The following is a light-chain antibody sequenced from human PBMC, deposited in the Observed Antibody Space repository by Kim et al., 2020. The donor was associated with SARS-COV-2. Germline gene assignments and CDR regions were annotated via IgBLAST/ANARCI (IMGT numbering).Light chain of an antibody. CDR1: QSLVHSDGNTY. J-gene: IGKJ1*01. Sequence: DVVMTQSPLSLPVTLGQPASISCRSSQSLVHSDGNTYLIWFQQRPGQSPRRLIYQVSNRDSGVPDRFSGSGSGTDFTLKISRVEAEDVGVYYCMQGTHWPWTFGQGTKVDIK. CDR2: QVS. V-gene: IGKV2-30*02. CDR3: MQGTHWPWT.